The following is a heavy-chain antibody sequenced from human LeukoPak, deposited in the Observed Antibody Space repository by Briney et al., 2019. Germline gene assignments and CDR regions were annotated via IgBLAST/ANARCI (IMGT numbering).Heavy chain of an antibody. CDR2: INPNSGGT. V-gene: IGHV1-2*06. CDR1: GYTFTGYY. J-gene: IGHJ6*02. D-gene: IGHD4/OR15-4a*01. CDR3: ARTNYYYYYYGMDV. Sequence: ASVKVSCKASGYTFTGYYMHWVRQAPGQGLEWMGRINPNSGGTNYAQEFQGRVTMTRDTSISTAYMELSRLRSDDTAVYYCARTNYYYYYYGMDVWGQGTTVTVSS.